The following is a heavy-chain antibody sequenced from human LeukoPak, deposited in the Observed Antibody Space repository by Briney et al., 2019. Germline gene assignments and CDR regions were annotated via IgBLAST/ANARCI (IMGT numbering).Heavy chain of an antibody. Sequence: PSETLSLTCTVSGGSISYYYWSWIRQSPGKGLEWIGYIYYSGTTNYNPSLKSRVTISVDTSKNQFSLQLRSVTATDTAVYYCAREDPQTTVPEGMDVWGQGTTVTVSS. CDR3: AREDPQTTVPEGMDV. V-gene: IGHV4-59*01. CDR1: GGSISYYY. CDR2: IYYSGTT. D-gene: IGHD4-17*01. J-gene: IGHJ6*02.